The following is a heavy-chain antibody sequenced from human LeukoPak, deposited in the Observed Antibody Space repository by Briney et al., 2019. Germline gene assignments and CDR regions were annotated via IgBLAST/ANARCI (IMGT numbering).Heavy chain of an antibody. Sequence: PGGSLRLSCAASGFIFCSYWMICVRQAPGKGLEWGVTMIGSEEYYVYSVQGRFTISRDNDKNSVYLQMNGLRVDDTAVYYCTRWARYCSEGSCYSWFDPWGQGTLVTDSS. CDR3: TRWARYCSEGSCYSWFDP. CDR2: MIGSEE. CDR1: GFIFCSYW. D-gene: IGHD2-15*01. V-gene: IGHV3-7*01. J-gene: IGHJ5*02.